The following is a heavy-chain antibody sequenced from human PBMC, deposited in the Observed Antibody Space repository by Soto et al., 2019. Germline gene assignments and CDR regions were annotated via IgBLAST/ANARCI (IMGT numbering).Heavy chain of an antibody. Sequence: GGSLRLSCAASGFTFSSYGMHWVRQAPGKGLEWVAVIWYDGSNKYYADSVKGRFTISRDNSKNTLYLQMNSLRAEDTAVYYCARDFRSIAANYWGQGTLVTVSS. J-gene: IGHJ4*02. D-gene: IGHD6-6*01. CDR1: GFTFSSYG. V-gene: IGHV3-33*01. CDR3: ARDFRSIAANY. CDR2: IWYDGSNK.